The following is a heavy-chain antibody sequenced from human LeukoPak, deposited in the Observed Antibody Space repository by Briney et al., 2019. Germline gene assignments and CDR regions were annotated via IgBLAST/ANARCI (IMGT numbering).Heavy chain of an antibody. CDR1: GYTFTGYY. CDR3: ARTRFGYDSYYYYYYMDV. CDR2: INPNSGGT. Sequence: PRASVKVSCKASGYTFTGYYMHWVRQAPGQGLEWMGWINPNSGGTNYAQKFQGRVTMTRDTSISTAYMELSRLRSDDTAVYYCARTRFGYDSYYYYYYMDVWGKGTTVTVSS. J-gene: IGHJ6*03. D-gene: IGHD3-16*01. V-gene: IGHV1-2*02.